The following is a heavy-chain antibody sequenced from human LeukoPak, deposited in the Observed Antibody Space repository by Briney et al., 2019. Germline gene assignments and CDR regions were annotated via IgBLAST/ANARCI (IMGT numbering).Heavy chain of an antibody. CDR1: GYSFTSYW. Sequence: GESLKISCKGSGYSFTSYWIGWVRQMPGKGLEWMGIIYPGDSDTRYSPSFQGQVTISADKSISTAYLQWSSLKASDTAMYYCARQPQTWLGGETDPNYYFDYWGQGTLVTVSS. CDR3: ARQPQTWLGGETDPNYYFDY. CDR2: IYPGDSDT. V-gene: IGHV5-51*01. J-gene: IGHJ4*02. D-gene: IGHD3-10*01.